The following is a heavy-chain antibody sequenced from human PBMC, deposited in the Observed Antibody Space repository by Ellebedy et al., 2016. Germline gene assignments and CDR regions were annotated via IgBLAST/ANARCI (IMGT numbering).Heavy chain of an antibody. CDR1: GGSISRYY. V-gene: IGHV4-59*01. D-gene: IGHD3-10*01. Sequence: SETLSLTCIVSGGSISRYYWSWIRQPPGRGLEWIGNIYYTGTTNYNPYLHRRITISLAQSKNPFSLRLTSVTAADTAVYYCARIGGVSFGERPIDYWGQGTLVTVSS. CDR2: IYYTGTT. J-gene: IGHJ4*02. CDR3: ARIGGVSFGERPIDY.